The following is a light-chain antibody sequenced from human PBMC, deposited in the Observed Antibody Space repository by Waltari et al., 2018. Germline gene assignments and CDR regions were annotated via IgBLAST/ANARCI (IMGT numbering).Light chain of an antibody. J-gene: IGKJ3*01. CDR2: WAS. Sequence: DIVMTQSPDSLAVSLGERATINCKSSQSVLHSSSSKNYLGWYQQKPGQTPKLLIYWASTRESGVPDRFSGSGSGTDFTLTISSLQAEDVAVYYCQQYYITPFTFGPGTKVDI. V-gene: IGKV4-1*01. CDR1: QSVLHSSSSKNY. CDR3: QQYYITPFT.